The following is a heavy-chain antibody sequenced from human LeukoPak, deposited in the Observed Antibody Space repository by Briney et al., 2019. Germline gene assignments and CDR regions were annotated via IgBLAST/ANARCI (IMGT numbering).Heavy chain of an antibody. J-gene: IGHJ4*02. CDR1: GGSICTDN. V-gene: IGHV4-59*01. CDR3: ARDKRHSYGRYFDP. CDR2: MQSSGIS. Sequence: SETLSLTCSVSGGSICTDNWNCIRKPPGRGLEWIGYMQSSGISKYNPSLKSRVNIFVDTSKNHFVLNLRSVTAADTAVYYCARDKRHSYGRYFDPWGQGMLVTVSS. D-gene: IGHD5-18*01.